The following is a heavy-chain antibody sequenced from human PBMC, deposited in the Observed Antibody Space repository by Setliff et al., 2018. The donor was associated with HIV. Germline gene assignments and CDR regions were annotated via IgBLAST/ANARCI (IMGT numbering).Heavy chain of an antibody. CDR2: IWPSGTP. Sequence: SETLSLTCGVSGDSINGSFYWSWIRQHPGKGLEWIANSYPSGSIWPSGTPNYNPSHKGRVTISLDMSQTQFSLKVNSVTASDTAIYYGARGAPAVAFAVDVWGQGTTVTVSS. D-gene: IGHD5-12*01. V-gene: IGHV4-38-2*01. J-gene: IGHJ6*02. CDR3: ARGAPAVAFAVDV. CDR1: GDSINGSFY.